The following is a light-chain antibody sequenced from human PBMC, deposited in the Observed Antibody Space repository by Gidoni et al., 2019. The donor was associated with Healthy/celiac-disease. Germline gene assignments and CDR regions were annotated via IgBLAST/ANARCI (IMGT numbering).Light chain of an antibody. CDR3: QQYNSYSLYT. CDR2: DAS. V-gene: IGKV1-5*01. Sequence: DIQMNQSPSTLSASVGDRVTITCRASQSISSWLAWYQQKPGKAPKLLIYDASSLESGVPSRFSGSGSGTEFTLTISSLQPDDFATYYCQQYNSYSLYTFGQXTKLEIK. J-gene: IGKJ2*01. CDR1: QSISSW.